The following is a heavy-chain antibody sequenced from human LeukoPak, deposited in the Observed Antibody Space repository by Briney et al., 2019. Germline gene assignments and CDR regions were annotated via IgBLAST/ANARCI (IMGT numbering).Heavy chain of an antibody. V-gene: IGHV3-53*01. J-gene: IGHJ4*02. CDR3: ARVPGPYCSSTDCYELDF. D-gene: IGHD2-2*01. CDR1: GFTFSSYW. Sequence: PGGSLRLSCAASGFTFSSYWMHWVRQAPGKGLEWVSVIYAGGSTYYADSVKGRFTISRDNSKNTLSLQMNSLRAEDTAVYYCARVPGPYCSSTDCYELDFWGQGTLVTVSS. CDR2: IYAGGST.